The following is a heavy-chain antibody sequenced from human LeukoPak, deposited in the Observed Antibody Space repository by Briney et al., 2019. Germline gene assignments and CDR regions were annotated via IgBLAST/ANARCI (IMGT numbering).Heavy chain of an antibody. D-gene: IGHD3-16*01. V-gene: IGHV3-23*01. CDR2: ISGSGGST. J-gene: IGHJ4*02. CDR1: GFTFSNYS. CDR3: ARDPGITAFDY. Sequence: GGSLRLSYAASGFTFSNYSMNWVRQAPGKGLEWVSAISGSGGSTYYADSVKGRFTISRDNSKNTLYLQMNSLRAEDTAVYYCARDPGITAFDYWGQGTLVTVSS.